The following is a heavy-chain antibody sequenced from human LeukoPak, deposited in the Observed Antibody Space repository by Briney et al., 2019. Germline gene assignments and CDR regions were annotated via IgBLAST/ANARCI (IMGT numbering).Heavy chain of an antibody. Sequence: GGSLRLSCAASGLTLSSYAMSWVRQAPGKGLEWVSGISGSGGSTNYADSVKGRFTISRDNSKNTLYLQMNSLRAEDTAVYYCAKDHYYGSGSVGVFDIWGQGTMVTVSS. CDR3: AKDHYYGSGSVGVFDI. CDR2: ISGSGGST. CDR1: GLTLSSYA. V-gene: IGHV3-23*01. D-gene: IGHD3-10*01. J-gene: IGHJ3*02.